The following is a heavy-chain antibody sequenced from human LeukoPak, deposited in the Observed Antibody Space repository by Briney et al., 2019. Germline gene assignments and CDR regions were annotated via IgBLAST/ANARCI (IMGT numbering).Heavy chain of an antibody. CDR1: GFTFSNYG. CDR2: IWYDGSNK. J-gene: IGHJ4*02. D-gene: IGHD3-10*01. V-gene: IGHV3-33*08. CDR3: ARDRYYGSGSYGLSYYFDY. Sequence: GGSLRLSCAASGFTFSNYGMHWVRQAPGKGLEWVAIIWYDGSNKYYADSVKGRFTISRDNSKNTLYLRMNSLRAEDTAVYYCARDRYYGSGSYGLSYYFDYWGQGTLVTVSS.